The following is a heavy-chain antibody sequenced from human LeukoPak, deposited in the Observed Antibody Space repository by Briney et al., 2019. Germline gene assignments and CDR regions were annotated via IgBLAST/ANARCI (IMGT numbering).Heavy chain of an antibody. CDR2: IIPIFGTA. V-gene: IGHV1-69*13. J-gene: IGHJ5*02. CDR3: ARGQYCSGGSCYGEYNWFDP. D-gene: IGHD2-15*01. Sequence: GASVKVSCKASGGTFSSYAISWVRQAPGQGLEWMGGIIPIFGTANYAQKFQGRVTITADESTSTAYMELSSLRSEDTAVYYCARGQYCSGGSCYGEYNWFDPWGQGTLVTVSS. CDR1: GGTFSSYA.